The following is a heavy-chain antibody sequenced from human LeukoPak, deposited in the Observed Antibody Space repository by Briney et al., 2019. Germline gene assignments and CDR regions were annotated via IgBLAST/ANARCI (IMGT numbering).Heavy chain of an antibody. CDR2: IYSSGCA. J-gene: IGHJ5*02. CDR3: ARDVRYASGWSTPES. CDR1: GGSIINHY. Sequence: SETLSLTCTVSGGSIINHYWSWIRHPAGKGLEWIGRIYSSGCANYSPSLKSRVSMSIDTSNNHFSLNLTSVTAADTALYFCARDVRYASGWSTPESWGQGTLATVSS. D-gene: IGHD6-19*01. V-gene: IGHV4-4*07.